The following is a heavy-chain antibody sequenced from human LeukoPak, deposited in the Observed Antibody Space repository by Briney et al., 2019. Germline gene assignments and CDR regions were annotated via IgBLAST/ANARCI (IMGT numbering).Heavy chain of an antibody. CDR1: IYSFIDYY. D-gene: IGHD3-16*01. Sequence: GASVKVSCKPSIYSFIDYYMHWVRLAPGQGPEWMGWINPKNGVTNYARNFQGRVTMTRDTSISTAYMELTSLTFDDTAVYFCARGRGLAAVPLPTPYGFDPWGQGTLVTVST. CDR2: INPKNGVT. J-gene: IGHJ5*02. CDR3: ARGRGLAAVPLPTPYGFDP. V-gene: IGHV1-2*02.